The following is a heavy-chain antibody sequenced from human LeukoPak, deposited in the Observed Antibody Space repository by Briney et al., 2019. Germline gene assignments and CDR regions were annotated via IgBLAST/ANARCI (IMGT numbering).Heavy chain of an antibody. V-gene: IGHV1-18*01. Sequence: ASVKVSCKASGGTFSSYAISWVRQAPGQGLEWMGWISAYNGNTNYAQKLQGRVTMTTDTSTSTAYMELRSLRSDDTAVYYCARGFSSSSSWYYWGQGTLVTVSS. J-gene: IGHJ4*02. D-gene: IGHD6-13*01. CDR1: GGTFSSYA. CDR3: ARGFSSSSSWYY. CDR2: ISAYNGNT.